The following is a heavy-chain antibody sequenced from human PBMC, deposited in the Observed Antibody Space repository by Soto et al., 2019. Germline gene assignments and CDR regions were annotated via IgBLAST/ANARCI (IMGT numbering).Heavy chain of an antibody. D-gene: IGHD3-10*01. J-gene: IGHJ4*01. Sequence: GGSLRLSCAASAFTFSSYAMSWVRQAPGQGLEWVSTISAGGGGTYYADSVKGRFTISRDNSKNTLYLQMNSLSAEDSAVYYCAKAYGSGSYPYLFDYWGHGTLVTVSS. CDR1: AFTFSSYA. CDR3: AKAYGSGSYPYLFDY. V-gene: IGHV3-23*01. CDR2: ISAGGGGT.